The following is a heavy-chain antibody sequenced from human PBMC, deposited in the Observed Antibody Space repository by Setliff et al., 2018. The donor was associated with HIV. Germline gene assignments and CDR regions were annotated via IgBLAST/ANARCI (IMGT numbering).Heavy chain of an antibody. CDR2: IYYSGST. CDR1: GGSISSYY. V-gene: IGHV4-59*12. J-gene: IGHJ4*02. CDR3: ASEQWLVTREYFDS. Sequence: SETLSLTCSVAGGSISSYYWSWIRQPPGKALEWIGYIYYSGSTNYNPSLKTRLTISVETSKNQFSLKLPSVTAADTAVYYCASEQWLVTREYFDSWGQGIMVTVSS. D-gene: IGHD6-19*01.